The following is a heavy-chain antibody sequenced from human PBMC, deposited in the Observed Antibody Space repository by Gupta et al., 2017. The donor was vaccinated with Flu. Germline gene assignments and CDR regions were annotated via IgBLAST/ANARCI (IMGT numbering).Heavy chain of an antibody. CDR3: ARDQRFGSGGSCQAPPYSSGWYIDS. CDR1: GFSFSSSG. J-gene: IGHJ4*02. CDR2: KSYDGTNQ. V-gene: IGHV3-30*03. D-gene: IGHD6-19*01. Sequence: QVQLVESGRGLVQPGRSLRLSCAASGFSFSSSGMHWVRQAQGRGMEWGAVKSYDGTNQNYGDSVTGRFPISRDNSKNTLYLQMTSLSGDDTAVYLCARDQRFGSGGSCQAPPYSSGWYIDSWGRGTLVTVSS.